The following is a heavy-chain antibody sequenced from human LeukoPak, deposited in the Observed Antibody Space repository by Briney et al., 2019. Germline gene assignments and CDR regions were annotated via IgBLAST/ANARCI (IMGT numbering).Heavy chain of an antibody. CDR2: IYYSGST. D-gene: IGHD3-9*01. CDR1: GGSISSGGYY. CDR3: ARDGRLGLDY. J-gene: IGHJ4*02. V-gene: IGHV4-31*03. Sequence: SQTLSLTCTVSGGSISSGGYYWSWIRQHPGKGLEWIGYIYYSGSTYYNPSLKSRVTISVDTSKNQFSLKLSSVTAEDTAVYYCARDGRLGLDYWGQGTLVTVSS.